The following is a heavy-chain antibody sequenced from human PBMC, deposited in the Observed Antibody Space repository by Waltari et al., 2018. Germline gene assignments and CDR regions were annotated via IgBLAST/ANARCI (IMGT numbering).Heavy chain of an antibody. D-gene: IGHD3-3*01. V-gene: IGHV1-3*01. Sequence: QVQLVQSGAEVKKPGASVKVSCKASGYTFTSYAMHWVRQATGQRLEWMGWINAGNGNTKYSQKFQGRVTITRDTSASTAYMELSSLRSEDTAVYYCARVGITIFGVVPTPFDYWGQGTLVTVSS. CDR2: INAGNGNT. J-gene: IGHJ4*02. CDR1: GYTFTSYA. CDR3: ARVGITIFGVVPTPFDY.